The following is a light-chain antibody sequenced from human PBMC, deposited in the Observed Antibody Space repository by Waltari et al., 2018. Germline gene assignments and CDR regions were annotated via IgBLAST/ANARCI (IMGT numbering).Light chain of an antibody. Sequence: ETIMTQSPVTLSVSPGDTVTLSCRGSKSVSTNLAWYQQKPGQAPTLLIYHASTRATGIPARFRGSGSGTEFTLTVTRLQSEDIGTYYCQQYNEWPPLTFGGGTKVEIK. CDR3: QQYNEWPPLT. CDR2: HAS. V-gene: IGKV3-15*01. J-gene: IGKJ4*01. CDR1: KSVSTN.